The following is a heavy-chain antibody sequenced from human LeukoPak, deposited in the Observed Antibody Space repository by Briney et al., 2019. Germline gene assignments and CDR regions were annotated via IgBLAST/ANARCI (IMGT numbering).Heavy chain of an antibody. Sequence: GGSLRLSCAASGFTFSSYSLNWVRQAPGKGLEWVSYITSSGSSVYYADSVKGRFTISRDNAKNSLYMQMNSLRAEDTAMYYCARERYCSGGSCYSFDYWGQGTLVTVSS. D-gene: IGHD2-15*01. CDR3: ARERYCSGGSCYSFDY. CDR1: GFTFSSYS. V-gene: IGHV3-48*04. CDR2: ITSSGSSV. J-gene: IGHJ4*02.